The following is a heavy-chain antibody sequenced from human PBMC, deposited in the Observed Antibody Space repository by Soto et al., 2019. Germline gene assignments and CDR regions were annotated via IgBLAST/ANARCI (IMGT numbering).Heavy chain of an antibody. Sequence: QVQLVESGGGVVQPGRSLRLSCAASGFTFSSYGMHWVRQAPGKGLEWVAVIWYDGSNKYYADSVKGRFTISRDNSKNTLYLQMKRLKAEDTAVYDCARGKSSWKYYDFAMDVWGQGTTVTVSS. CDR2: IWYDGSNK. CDR3: ARGKSSWKYYDFAMDV. J-gene: IGHJ6*02. V-gene: IGHV3-33*01. D-gene: IGHD1-1*01. CDR1: GFTFSSYG.